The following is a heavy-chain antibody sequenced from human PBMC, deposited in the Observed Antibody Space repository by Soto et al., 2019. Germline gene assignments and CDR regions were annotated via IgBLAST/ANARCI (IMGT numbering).Heavy chain of an antibody. D-gene: IGHD6-6*01. CDR1: GFTFSSYE. V-gene: IGHV3-48*03. CDR2: ISSSGSTI. CDR3: AREYSSSSFNYYGMDV. Sequence: GGSLRLSCAASGFTFSSYEMNWVRQAPGKGLEWVSYISSSGSTIYYADSVKGRFTISRDNAKNSLYLQMNSLRAEDTAVYYRAREYSSSSFNYYGMDVWGQGATVTVSS. J-gene: IGHJ6*02.